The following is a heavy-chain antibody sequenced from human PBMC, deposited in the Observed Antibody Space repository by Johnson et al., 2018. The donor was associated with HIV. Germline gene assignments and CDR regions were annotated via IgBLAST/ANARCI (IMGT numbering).Heavy chain of an antibody. J-gene: IGHJ3*02. V-gene: IGHV3-7*01. Sequence: WVANIKHDGSEKYYVDSVKGRFTISRDNAKNSLYLQMNSLRAEDTAVYYCARDYDDSSGYVTSDAFDIWGQGTMVTVSS. CDR3: ARDYDDSSGYVTSDAFDI. D-gene: IGHD3-22*01. CDR2: IKHDGSEK.